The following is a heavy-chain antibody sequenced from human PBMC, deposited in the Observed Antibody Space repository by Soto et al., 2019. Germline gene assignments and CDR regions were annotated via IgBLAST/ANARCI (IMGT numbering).Heavy chain of an antibody. CDR2: INHSGST. CDR1: GGSFSGYY. Sequence: SETLSLTCAVYGGSFSGYYWSWIRQPPGKGLEWIGEINHSGSTNYNPSLKSRVTISVDTSKNQFSLKLSSVTAADTAVYYCARPPTYCGGDCHNWFDPWGQGTLVTVSS. D-gene: IGHD2-21*02. CDR3: ARPPTYCGGDCHNWFDP. V-gene: IGHV4-34*01. J-gene: IGHJ5*02.